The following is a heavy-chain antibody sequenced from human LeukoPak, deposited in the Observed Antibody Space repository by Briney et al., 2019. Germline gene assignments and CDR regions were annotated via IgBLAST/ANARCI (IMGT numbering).Heavy chain of an antibody. J-gene: IGHJ6*02. CDR3: ARETGTSNMDV. V-gene: IGHV4-59*12. CDR1: GGSISNYY. CDR2: ISYSGST. Sequence: PSETLSLTCTVSGGSISNYYWSWIRQPPGKGLEWIGYISYSGSTKYNPSLQSRVTMSVDTSKNQFSLKLTSATAADTAVYYCARETGTSNMDVWGQGTTVTVSS. D-gene: IGHD1-7*01.